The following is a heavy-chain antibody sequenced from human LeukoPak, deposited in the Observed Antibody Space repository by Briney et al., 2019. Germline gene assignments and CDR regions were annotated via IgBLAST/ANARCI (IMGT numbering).Heavy chain of an antibody. J-gene: IGHJ4*02. D-gene: IGHD5-12*01. CDR2: ISSSSSYI. CDR1: GFTFSSYS. CDR3: ASGGGYHYYFDY. V-gene: IGHV3-21*01. Sequence: PGGSLRLSCAASGFTFSSYSMNWVRQAPGKGLEWVSSISSSSSYIYYADSVKGRFTIPRDNAKNSLYLQMNSLRAEDTAVYYCASGGGYHYYFDYWGQGTLVTVSS.